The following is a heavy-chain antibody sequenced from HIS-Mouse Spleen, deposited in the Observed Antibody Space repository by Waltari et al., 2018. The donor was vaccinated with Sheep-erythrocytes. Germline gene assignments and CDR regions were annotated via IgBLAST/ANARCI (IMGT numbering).Heavy chain of an antibody. CDR2: IRGSGGST. J-gene: IGHJ4*02. V-gene: IGHV3-23*01. D-gene: IGHD4-17*01. CDR3: AKQTLRRTYFDY. Sequence: EVQLLESGGGLVQPGGSLRLSCAASGFTFSSYAMSWVRQAPGKGVEWVSAIRGSGGSTYYADAVEGRCTISRDNSKNTLYLQMNSLRAEDTAVYYCAKQTLRRTYFDYWGQGTLVTVSS. CDR1: GFTFSSYA.